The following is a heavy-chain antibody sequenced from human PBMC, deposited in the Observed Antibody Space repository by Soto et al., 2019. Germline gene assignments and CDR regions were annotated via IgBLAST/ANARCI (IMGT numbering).Heavy chain of an antibody. J-gene: IGHJ2*01. D-gene: IGHD4-4*01. CDR1: GGTFSSYA. Sequence: QVQLVQSGAEVKKPGASVKVSCKASGGTFSSYAISWVRQAPGQGLEWMGGIIPIFGTANYAQKFQGRVTITADESTNTAYMELSSLRSEDTAVYYCARDGREYGYSNFIYWYFDLWGRGTLVTVSS. CDR2: IIPIFGTA. V-gene: IGHV1-69*13. CDR3: ARDGREYGYSNFIYWYFDL.